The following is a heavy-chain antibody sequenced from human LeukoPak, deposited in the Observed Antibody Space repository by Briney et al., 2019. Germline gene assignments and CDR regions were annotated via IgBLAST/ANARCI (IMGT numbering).Heavy chain of an antibody. D-gene: IGHD2-15*01. CDR2: ISSSRSYI. CDR3: ATLLVVVAATDAFDI. V-gene: IGHV3-21*01. J-gene: IGHJ3*02. CDR1: GFTFSRYS. Sequence: GGALRLSCAASGFTFSRYSMNWVRQAPGKGLEWGSSISSSRSYIYYAASVTGRFTISRDNAKNPLYLQMSSLRAEDTAVYHCATLLVVVAATDAFDIWGQGTMVTVSS.